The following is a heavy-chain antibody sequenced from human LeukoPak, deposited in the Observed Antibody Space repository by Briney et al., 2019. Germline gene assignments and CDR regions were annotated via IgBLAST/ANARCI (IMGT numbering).Heavy chain of an antibody. J-gene: IGHJ4*02. Sequence: ASVKVSRKASACTFSSYAISWVRQAPGQGLEWMGRIIPILGIANYAQKFQGRVTITADKSTSTAYMDLSTLKSEDTAVYYRARNQGKKYYYDNSGYYLDYWGQGTRVTVSS. V-gene: IGHV1-69*04. D-gene: IGHD3-22*01. CDR2: IIPILGIA. CDR3: ARNQGKKYYYDNSGYYLDY. CDR1: ACTFSSYA.